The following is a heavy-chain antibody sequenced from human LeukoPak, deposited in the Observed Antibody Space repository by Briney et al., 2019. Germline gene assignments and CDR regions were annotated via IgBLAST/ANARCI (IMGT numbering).Heavy chain of an antibody. J-gene: IGHJ6*03. Sequence: ASVKVSCKASGYTFTNYGVNWVRQAPGQGLEWMGWISGYRGNTNHAQKLQGRVTLTTDSSTGTAYMELRSLRSDDTAVYYCARSSLTILSGKFYYYYMDVWGEGTTVTISS. V-gene: IGHV1-18*01. CDR3: ARSSLTILSGKFYYYYMDV. D-gene: IGHD2/OR15-2a*01. CDR2: ISGYRGNT. CDR1: GYTFTNYG.